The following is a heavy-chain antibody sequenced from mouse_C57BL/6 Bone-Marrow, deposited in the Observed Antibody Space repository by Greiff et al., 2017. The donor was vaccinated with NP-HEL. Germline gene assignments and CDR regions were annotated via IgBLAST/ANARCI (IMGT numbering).Heavy chain of an antibody. J-gene: IGHJ2*01. CDR1: GYTFTDYY. CDR2: IYPGSGNT. V-gene: IGHV1-76*01. Sequence: QVQLQQSGAELVRPGASVKLSCKASGYTFTDYYINWVKLRPGQGLEWIARIYPGSGNTYYNEKFKGKATLTAEKSSSTAYMQLSSLTSEDSAVYFCARDFITTVGYYFDYWGQGTTLTVSS. D-gene: IGHD1-1*01. CDR3: ARDFITTVGYYFDY.